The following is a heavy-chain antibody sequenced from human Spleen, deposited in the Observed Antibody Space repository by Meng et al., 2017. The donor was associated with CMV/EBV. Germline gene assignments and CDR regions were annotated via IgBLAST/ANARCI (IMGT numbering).Heavy chain of an antibody. CDR1: GYTFTSYG. Sequence: ASVKVSCKASGYTFTSYGISWVRQAPGQGLEWMGWISAYNGNTNYAQMLQGRVTMTTDTSTSTAYMELRSLRSDDTAVYYCARDARYQLLYSSDAFDIWGQGTMVTVSS. V-gene: IGHV1-18*01. D-gene: IGHD2-2*02. CDR3: ARDARYQLLYSSDAFDI. CDR2: ISAYNGNT. J-gene: IGHJ3*02.